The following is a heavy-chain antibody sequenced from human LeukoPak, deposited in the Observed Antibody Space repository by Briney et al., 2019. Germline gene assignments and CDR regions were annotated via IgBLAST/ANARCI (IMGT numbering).Heavy chain of an antibody. J-gene: IGHJ6*02. CDR1: GYTFTSYY. V-gene: IGHV1-46*01. CDR3: AGDSMVRGVPYYYYGMDV. D-gene: IGHD3-10*01. CDR2: INPSGGST. Sequence: ASVKVSCKASGYTFTSYYMHWVRQAPGQGLEWMGIINPSGGSTSYAQKFQGRVTMTRDTSTSTVYMELSSLRSEDTAVYYCAGDSMVRGVPYYYYGMDVWGQGTTVTVSS.